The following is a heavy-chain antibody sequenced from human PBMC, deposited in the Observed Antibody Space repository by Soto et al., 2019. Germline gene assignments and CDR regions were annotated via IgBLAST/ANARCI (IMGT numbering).Heavy chain of an antibody. CDR3: AKDPTDYGDNY. J-gene: IGHJ4*02. V-gene: IGHV3-23*01. Sequence: PGGSLRLSCAASGFTFSNYAMNWVRQVPGKGLELVSFISGSRNDGITKYVDSVKGRFTISRDNSKNTLYLQMNSLRAEDTAVYYCAKDPTDYGDNYWGQGTLVTGSS. D-gene: IGHD4-17*01. CDR1: GFTFSNYA. CDR2: ISGSRNDGIT.